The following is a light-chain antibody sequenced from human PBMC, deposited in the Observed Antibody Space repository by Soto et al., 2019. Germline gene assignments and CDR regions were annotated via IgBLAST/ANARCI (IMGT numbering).Light chain of an antibody. CDR3: QQYASAPLT. CDR2: DAS. CDR1: LTVTNNY. V-gene: IGKV3-20*01. J-gene: IGKJ1*01. Sequence: EIVLTHSPATLSLSPGERATLSCRASLTVTNNYLAWYQQNAGQAPRLVIHDASTRATGVPARFSASGSGTDFTLTISRLEPEDFAVYFCQQYASAPLTFGQGTKVEVK.